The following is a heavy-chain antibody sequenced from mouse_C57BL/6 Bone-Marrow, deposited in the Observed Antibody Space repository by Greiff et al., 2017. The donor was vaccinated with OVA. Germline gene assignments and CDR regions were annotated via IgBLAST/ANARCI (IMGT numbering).Heavy chain of an antibody. J-gene: IGHJ4*01. CDR1: GYSFTGYY. Sequence: EVKLVESGPELVKPGASVKISCKASGYSFTGYYMNWVKQSPEKSLEWIGEINPSTGGTTYNQKFKAKATLTVDKSSSTAYMQLKSLTSEDSAVYYCARDYYYAMDYWGQGTSVTVSS. CDR3: ARDYYYAMDY. V-gene: IGHV1-42*01. CDR2: INPSTGGT.